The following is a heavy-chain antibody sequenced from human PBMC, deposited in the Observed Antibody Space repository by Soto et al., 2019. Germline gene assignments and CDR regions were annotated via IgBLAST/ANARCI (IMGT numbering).Heavy chain of an antibody. CDR1: DGPISTYY. V-gene: IGHV4-4*07. CDR2: VFTSGTT. Sequence: LSLTCTVSDGPISTYYWSWIRQPAGKELEWIGHVFTSGTTNYTPSLKSRVSMSLDTAKNQFSLKLRSVNAVDTGVYYCAKSWGGDGYSHWGQGTLVTVSS. D-gene: IGHD2-15*01. CDR3: AKSWGGDGYSH. J-gene: IGHJ4*02.